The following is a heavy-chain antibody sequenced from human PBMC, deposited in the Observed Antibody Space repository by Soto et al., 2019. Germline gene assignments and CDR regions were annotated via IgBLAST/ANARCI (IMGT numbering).Heavy chain of an antibody. V-gene: IGHV4-59*08. CDR3: ARQRITMVRGVIISGWFDP. Sequence: SETLSLTCTVSGGSISSYYWSWIRQPPGKGLEWIGYIYYSGSTNYNPSLKSRVTISVDTSKNQFSLKLSSVTAADTAVYYCARQRITMVRGVIISGWFDPWGQGTLVTVSS. D-gene: IGHD3-10*01. J-gene: IGHJ5*02. CDR2: IYYSGST. CDR1: GGSISSYY.